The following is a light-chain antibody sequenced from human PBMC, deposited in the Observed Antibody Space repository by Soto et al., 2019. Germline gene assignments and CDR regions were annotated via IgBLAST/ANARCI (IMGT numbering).Light chain of an antibody. CDR3: SSYGGYDHLI. V-gene: IGLV2-8*01. CDR2: EVT. CDR1: SNDLGGFNY. J-gene: IGLJ2*01. Sequence: QSALTQPPSASGSPGQSVTISCSGTSNDLGGFNYVSWYQQHPGKAPKLIIYEVTERPSGVPDRFSGSKSGNTASLTVSGLQAEDEADYYCSSYGGYDHLIFGGGTKLTVL.